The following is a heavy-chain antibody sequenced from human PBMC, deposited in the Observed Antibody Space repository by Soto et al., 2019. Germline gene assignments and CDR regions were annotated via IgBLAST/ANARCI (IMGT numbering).Heavy chain of an antibody. CDR1: GGSVRSGTYY. CDR2: IYRGSP. CDR3: SRDQGLGAGYFAL. D-gene: IGHD7-27*01. J-gene: IGHJ2*01. Sequence: QVQLQESGPGQVKPSETLFLTCTVSGGSVRSGTYYWSWIRQPAGKGLEWMGYIYRGSPNYNPSLESRATISVDTSRTQCSLMLSSVTAADTAVYYCSRDQGLGAGYFALWGRGTLVTVSS. V-gene: IGHV4-61*01.